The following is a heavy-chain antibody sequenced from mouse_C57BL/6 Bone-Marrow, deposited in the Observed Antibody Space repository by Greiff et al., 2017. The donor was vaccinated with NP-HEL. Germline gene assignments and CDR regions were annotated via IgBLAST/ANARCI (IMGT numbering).Heavy chain of an antibody. V-gene: IGHV1-82*01. D-gene: IGHD1-1*01. J-gene: IGHJ4*01. Sequence: VKLQESGPELVKPGASVKISCKASGYAFSSSWMNWVKQRPGKGLEWIGRIYPGDGDTNYNGKFKGKATLTADKSSSTAYMQLSSLTSEDSAVYFCARLGYYGSSPYYAMDYWGQGTSVTVSS. CDR2: IYPGDGDT. CDR3: ARLGYYGSSPYYAMDY. CDR1: GYAFSSSW.